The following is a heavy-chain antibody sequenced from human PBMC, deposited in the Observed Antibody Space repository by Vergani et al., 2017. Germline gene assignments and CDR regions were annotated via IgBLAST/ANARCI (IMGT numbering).Heavy chain of an antibody. D-gene: IGHD5-12*01. Sequence: QVQLVESGGGVVQPGRSLRLSCAASGFTFSSYGMHWVRQAPGKGLEWVSVIYSGGSTYYADSVKGRFTISRHNSKNTLYLQMNSLRAEDTAVYYCARDRVDIVATTTYYYYYYGMDVWGQGTTVTVSS. J-gene: IGHJ6*02. CDR1: GFTFSSYG. CDR3: ARDRVDIVATTTYYYYYYGMDV. V-gene: IGHV3-NL1*01. CDR2: IYSGGST.